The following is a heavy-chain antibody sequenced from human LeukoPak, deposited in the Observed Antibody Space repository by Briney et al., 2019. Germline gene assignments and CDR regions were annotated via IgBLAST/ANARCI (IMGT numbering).Heavy chain of an antibody. D-gene: IGHD6-19*01. CDR3: ARFPLGQWLRFDY. Sequence: ASVKVSCRASVYTFTGYYMHWVRQAPGQGLEWMGWINPNSGGTNYAQKFQGRVTMTRDTSISTAYMELSRLRSDDTAVYYCARFPLGQWLRFDYWGQGTLVTVRS. CDR2: INPNSGGT. V-gene: IGHV1-2*02. J-gene: IGHJ4*02. CDR1: VYTFTGYY.